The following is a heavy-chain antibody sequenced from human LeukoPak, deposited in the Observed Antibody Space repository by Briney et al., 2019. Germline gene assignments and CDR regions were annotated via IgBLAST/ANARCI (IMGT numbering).Heavy chain of an antibody. CDR1: GFTFSSYA. CDR2: ISYDGSNK. J-gene: IGHJ4*02. V-gene: IGHV3-30*04. D-gene: IGHD3-10*01. CDR3: ARDYASGSYPRIYFDY. Sequence: PGGSLRLSCAASGFTFSSYAMHWVRQAPGKGLEWVAVISYDGSNKYYADSVKGRFTISRDNSKNTLYLQMNSLRAEDTAVYYCARDYASGSYPRIYFDYWGQGTLVTVSS.